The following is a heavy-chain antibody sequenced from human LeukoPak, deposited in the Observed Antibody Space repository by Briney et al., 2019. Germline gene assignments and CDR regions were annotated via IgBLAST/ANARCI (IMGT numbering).Heavy chain of an antibody. CDR1: GYTFTSYD. D-gene: IGHD2-15*01. Sequence: ASVKVSCKACGYTFTSYDINWVRQAPGQGLEWMGGIIPMFGTANYAQNFQGRVTITADESTSTAYMELSSLRSEDTAVYYCASFAVEDYYYYYMDVWGKGTTVTVSS. J-gene: IGHJ6*03. CDR2: IIPMFGTA. V-gene: IGHV1-69*13. CDR3: ASFAVEDYYYYYMDV.